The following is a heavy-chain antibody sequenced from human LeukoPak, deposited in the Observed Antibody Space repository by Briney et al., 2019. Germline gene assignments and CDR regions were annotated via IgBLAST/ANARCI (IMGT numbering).Heavy chain of an antibody. CDR2: IIPIFGTA. CDR3: ARDRVGFQVVTAX. V-gene: IGHV1-69*05. D-gene: IGHD2-21*02. CDR1: GGTFSSYA. Sequence: GASVKVSCKASGGTFSSYAISWVRQAPGQGLEWMGRIIPIFGTANYAQKFQGRVTITTDESTSTAYMELSSLRSENTAVYYCARDRVGFQVVTAXWGQGTLVTV. J-gene: IGHJ4*02.